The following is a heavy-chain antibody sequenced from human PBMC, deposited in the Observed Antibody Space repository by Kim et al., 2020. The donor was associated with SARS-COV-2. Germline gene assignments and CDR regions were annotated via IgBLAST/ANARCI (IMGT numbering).Heavy chain of an antibody. CDR3: VGRLAAGGFINGFHP. J-gene: IGHJ5*02. Sequence: GGSLRLSCAASGFTLSGSDVHWVRQAPGKGLEWVGRIKTRPESFATAYAASVRGRFNLSRDDSKNTAYLQMSNLESEDTAGSYCVGRLAAGGFINGFHPWGQGTLVTVSS. CDR2: IKTRPESFAT. CDR1: GFTLSGSD. D-gene: IGHD6-13*01. V-gene: IGHV3-73*01.